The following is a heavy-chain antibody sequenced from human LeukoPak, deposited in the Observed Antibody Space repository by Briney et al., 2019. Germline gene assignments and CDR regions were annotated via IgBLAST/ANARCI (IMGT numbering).Heavy chain of an antibody. CDR3: ARDLLRGSYFGWFDP. D-gene: IGHD1-26*01. J-gene: IGHJ5*02. CDR1: GGSISSYY. Sequence: SETLSLTCTVSGGSISSYYWSWIRQPPGKGLELMGYIYYSGSTNYNPSLKSRVTISVDTSKNQFSLKLSSVTAADTAVYYCARDLLRGSYFGWFDPWGQGTLVTVSS. V-gene: IGHV4-59*01. CDR2: IYYSGST.